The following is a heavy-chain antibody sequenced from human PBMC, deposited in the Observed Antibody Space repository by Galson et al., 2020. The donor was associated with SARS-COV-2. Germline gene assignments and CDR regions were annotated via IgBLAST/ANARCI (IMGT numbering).Heavy chain of an antibody. J-gene: IGHJ4*01. V-gene: IGHV1-46*01. D-gene: IGHD5-12*01. CDR2: INPNGGST. Sequence: GESLKISCKASGYIFTNYYIHWVRQAPGQGLEWMGIINPNGGSTTFSQKFQGRVSMTRDTSTSTVYMELSSLRSEATAVYYCARDYFTESGGYEPGSTNWGHGTLVTVSS. CDR3: ARDYFTESGGYEPGSTN. CDR1: GYIFTNYY.